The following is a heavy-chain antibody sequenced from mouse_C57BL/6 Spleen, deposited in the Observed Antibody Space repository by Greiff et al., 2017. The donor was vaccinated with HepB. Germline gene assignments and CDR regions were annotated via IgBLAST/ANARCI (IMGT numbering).Heavy chain of an antibody. J-gene: IGHJ1*03. Sequence: EVKLVESGEGLVKPGGSLKLSCAASGFTFSSYAMSWVRQTPEKRLEWVAYISSGGDYIYYADTVKGRFTISRDNARKTLYLQMSSLKSEDTAMYYCTREDYDYWYFDVWGTGTTVTVSS. D-gene: IGHD2-4*01. CDR3: TREDYDYWYFDV. CDR1: GFTFSSYA. V-gene: IGHV5-9-1*02. CDR2: ISSGGDYI.